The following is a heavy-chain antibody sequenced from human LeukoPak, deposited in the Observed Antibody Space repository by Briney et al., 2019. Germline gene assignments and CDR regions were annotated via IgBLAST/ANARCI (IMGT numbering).Heavy chain of an antibody. Sequence: ASVKVPCKASGYTFTGYYMHWVRQAPGQGLEWMGWINPNSGGTNYAQKFQGRVTMTRDTSISTAYMELSRLRSDDTAVYYCAREYRIYYDSSGYYYFYAWGQGTLVTVSS. V-gene: IGHV1-2*02. D-gene: IGHD3-22*01. CDR2: INPNSGGT. CDR1: GYTFTGYY. CDR3: AREYRIYYDSSGYYYFYA. J-gene: IGHJ5*02.